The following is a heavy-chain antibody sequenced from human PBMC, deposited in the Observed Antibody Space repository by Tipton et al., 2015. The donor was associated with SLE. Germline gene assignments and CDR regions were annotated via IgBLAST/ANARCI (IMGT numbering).Heavy chain of an antibody. J-gene: IGHJ2*01. D-gene: IGHD3-16*01. Sequence: LRLSCTVSGDSFSSGSSSWNWVRQPAGKGLEWIGLIYNSGITNYNPSLQSRVTLSVDMSKNQFSLRLSSVTAADTGVYYCARQRGYYDGTPFPPWNFDLWGRGTQVTVSS. V-gene: IGHV4-61*02. CDR3: ARQRGYYDGTPFPPWNFDL. CDR2: IYNSGIT. CDR1: GDSFSSGSSS.